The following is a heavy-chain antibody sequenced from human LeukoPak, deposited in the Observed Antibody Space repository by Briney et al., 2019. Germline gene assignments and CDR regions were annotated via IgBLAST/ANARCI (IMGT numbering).Heavy chain of an antibody. Sequence: PGGSLRLSCAASGFTFSSYGMSWVRQAPGKGLEWVSAISGSGGSTYYADSVKGRFTISRENSKNTLYLQMNSLRAEDTAVYYCAKRTEAPDTAVAGYFQHWGQGTLVTVSS. V-gene: IGHV3-23*01. J-gene: IGHJ1*01. D-gene: IGHD5-18*01. CDR1: GFTFSSYG. CDR3: AKRTEAPDTAVAGYFQH. CDR2: ISGSGGST.